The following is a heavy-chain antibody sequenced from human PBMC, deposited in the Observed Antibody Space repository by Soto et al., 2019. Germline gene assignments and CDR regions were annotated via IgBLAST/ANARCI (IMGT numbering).Heavy chain of an antibody. V-gene: IGHV5-10-1*01. J-gene: IGHJ6*02. Sequence: GESLKISCKGSGYSFTSYWISWVRQMPGKGLEWMGRIDPSDSYTNYSPSFQGHVTISADKSISTAYLQWSSLKASDTAMYYCARPNGHALAAPLDISGQWTTATVFS. D-gene: IGHD6-25*01. CDR3: ARPNGHALAAPLDI. CDR1: GYSFTSYW. CDR2: IDPSDSYT.